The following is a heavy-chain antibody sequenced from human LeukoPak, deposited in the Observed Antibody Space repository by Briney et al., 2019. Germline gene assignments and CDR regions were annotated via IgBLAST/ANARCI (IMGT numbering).Heavy chain of an antibody. CDR2: INPHSGGR. Sequence: ASVKVSCKASGYTFINNWMHWVRQAPGQGLEWVGWINPHSGGRNSAQKFQGRVTMTRDTSITTAYLELSGLTSDDTAMYYCAKVRDRLSSFYPAAWGQGTLVTVSS. CDR1: GYTFINNW. V-gene: IGHV1-2*02. D-gene: IGHD6-13*01. CDR3: AKVRDRLSSFYPAA. J-gene: IGHJ4*02.